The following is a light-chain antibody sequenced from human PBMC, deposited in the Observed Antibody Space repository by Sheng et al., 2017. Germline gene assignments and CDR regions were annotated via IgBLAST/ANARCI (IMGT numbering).Light chain of an antibody. Sequence: QPVLTQPPSSSASPGESARLTCTLSSDINVGNYNIYWYQQKPGSPPRYLLYYDSDSDKGQGSGVPSRFSGSKDASANTGSFTSSPGVQSEDEADYYCCSYGGPSAPYVFGSATRVDRP. CDR1: SDINVGNYN. V-gene: IGLV5-37*01. J-gene: IGLJ1*01. CDR3: CSYGGPSAPYV. CDR2: YDSDSDK.